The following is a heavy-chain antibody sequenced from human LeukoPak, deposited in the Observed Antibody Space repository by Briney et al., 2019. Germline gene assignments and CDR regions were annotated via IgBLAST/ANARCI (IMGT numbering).Heavy chain of an antibody. Sequence: ASVKVSCKASGYTFTSYDINWVRQAPGQRLEWMGWINAGNGNTKYSQKFQGRVTITRDTSASTAYMELSSLRSEDTAVYYCAVALRYSSSWGGFDPWGQGTLVTVSS. CDR1: GYTFTSYD. CDR3: AVALRYSSSWGGFDP. CDR2: INAGNGNT. V-gene: IGHV1-3*01. J-gene: IGHJ5*02. D-gene: IGHD6-13*01.